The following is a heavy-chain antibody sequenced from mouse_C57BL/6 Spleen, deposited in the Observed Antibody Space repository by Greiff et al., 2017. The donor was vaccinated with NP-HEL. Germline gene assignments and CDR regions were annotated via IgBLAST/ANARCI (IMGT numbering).Heavy chain of an antibody. CDR2: IDPSDSYT. V-gene: IGHV1-50*01. CDR3: ARESTRAVYAMDY. CDR1: GYTFTSYW. D-gene: IGHD3-1*01. J-gene: IGHJ4*01. Sequence: VQLQQPGAELVKPGASVKLSCKASGYTFTSYWMQWVKQRPGQGLEWIGEIDPSDSYTNYNQKFKGKATLTVDTSSSTAYMQLSSLTSEDSAVYYCARESTRAVYAMDYWGQGTSVTVSS.